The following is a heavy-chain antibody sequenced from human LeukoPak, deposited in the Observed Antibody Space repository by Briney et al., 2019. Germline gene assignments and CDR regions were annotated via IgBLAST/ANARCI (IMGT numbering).Heavy chain of an antibody. J-gene: IGHJ3*01. Sequence: PSEALSLTCTVSGDSVTSSSYYWDWIRQSPGKGLEWIGSMSYSGSTYYNPSLKSRVTISVDTSKNQFSLKLSSVTAADTAVYYCARHSRSGYSAYASAFDVWGQGSMVTVSS. CDR1: GDSVTSSSYY. D-gene: IGHD5-12*01. CDR2: MSYSGST. CDR3: ARHSRSGYSAYASAFDV. V-gene: IGHV4-39*01.